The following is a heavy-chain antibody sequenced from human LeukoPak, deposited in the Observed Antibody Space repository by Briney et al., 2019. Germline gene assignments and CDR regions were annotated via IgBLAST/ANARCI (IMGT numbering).Heavy chain of an antibody. CDR2: INHSGST. J-gene: IGHJ1*01. CDR1: GVSFSGYY. CDR3: AKAALVAAGTWDFQH. D-gene: IGHD6-13*01. V-gene: IGHV4-34*01. Sequence: SETLSLTCAVYGVSFSGYYWSWIRQPPGKGLEWIGEINHSGSTNYNPSLKSRVAISVDTSKNQFSLKLSSVTAADTAVYYCAKAALVAAGTWDFQHWGQGTLVTVSS.